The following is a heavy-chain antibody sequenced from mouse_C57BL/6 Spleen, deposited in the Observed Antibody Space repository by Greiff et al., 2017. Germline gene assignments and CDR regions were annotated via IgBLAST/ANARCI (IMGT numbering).Heavy chain of an antibody. J-gene: IGHJ2*01. Sequence: EVHLVESGGGLVKPGGSLKLSCAASGFTFSDYGMHWVRQAPEKGLEWVAYISSGSSTIYYADTVKGRFTISRDNAKNTLFLQMNSLRSEDTAMYYCARTGYYYGSPYFDYWGQGTTLTVSS. CDR2: ISSGSSTI. CDR1: GFTFSDYG. V-gene: IGHV5-17*01. CDR3: ARTGYYYGSPYFDY. D-gene: IGHD1-1*01.